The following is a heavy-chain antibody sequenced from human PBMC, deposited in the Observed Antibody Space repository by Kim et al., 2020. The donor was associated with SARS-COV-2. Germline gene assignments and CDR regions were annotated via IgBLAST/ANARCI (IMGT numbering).Heavy chain of an antibody. V-gene: IGHV3-7*01. Sequence: KYSVDSVEGRFTISRDNAKKSLYLQMNSLRAEDTAVYYCAIADWYYFDFWGQGTLVSVSS. CDR2: K. CDR3: AIADWYYFDF. D-gene: IGHD3-9*01. J-gene: IGHJ4*02.